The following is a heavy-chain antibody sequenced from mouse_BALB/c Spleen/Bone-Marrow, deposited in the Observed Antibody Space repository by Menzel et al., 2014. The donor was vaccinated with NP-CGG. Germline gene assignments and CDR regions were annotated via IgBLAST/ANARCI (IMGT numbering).Heavy chain of an antibody. V-gene: IGHV3-2*02. J-gene: IGHJ2*01. CDR2: ISYGGST. Sequence: EVQLQQSGPGLVKPSQSLSLTCTVTGYSITSDYAWNWIRQFPGNKLEWMGCISYGGSTSYIPSLKSRISITRDTSKNQFFLQLNSVTTEDTATYYCARGRTYFDYWGQGTTLTVSS. CDR3: ARGRTYFDY. CDR1: GYSITSDYA.